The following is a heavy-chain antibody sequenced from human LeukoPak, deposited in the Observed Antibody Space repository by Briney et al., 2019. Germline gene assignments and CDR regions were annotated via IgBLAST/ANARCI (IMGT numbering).Heavy chain of an antibody. CDR2: ISAYNGNT. V-gene: IGHV1-18*01. CDR1: GYTFTSYG. Sequence: ASVKVSCKASGYTFTSYGISWVRRAPRQGLEWMGWISAYNGNTNYAQKLQGRVTMTTDTSTSTAYMELRSLRSDDTAVYYCARDLYYYDSSGCSPQDYWGQGTLVTVSS. CDR3: ARDLYYYDSSGCSPQDY. D-gene: IGHD3-22*01. J-gene: IGHJ4*02.